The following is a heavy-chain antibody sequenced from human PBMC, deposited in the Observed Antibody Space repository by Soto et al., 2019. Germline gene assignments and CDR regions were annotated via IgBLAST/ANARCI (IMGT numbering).Heavy chain of an antibody. CDR3: ARGRWSGWYGTGFELDY. Sequence: QVQLQESGPGLVKPSQTLSLTCTVSGGSISSGGYYWSWIRQHPGKGLEWIGYIYYSGSTYYNPSLKSRVTISVDTSKNQFSLKLSSVTAADTAVYYCARGRWSGWYGTGFELDYWGQGTLVTVSS. V-gene: IGHV4-31*03. D-gene: IGHD6-19*01. CDR2: IYYSGST. CDR1: GGSISSGGYY. J-gene: IGHJ4*02.